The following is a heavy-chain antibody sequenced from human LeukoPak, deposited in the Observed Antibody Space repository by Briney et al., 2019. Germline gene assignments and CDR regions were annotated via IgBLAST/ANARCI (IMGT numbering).Heavy chain of an antibody. CDR3: ARIRDGYNDAYDI. V-gene: IGHV1-46*01. CDR1: GYTFTKSY. J-gene: IGHJ3*02. D-gene: IGHD5-24*01. CDR2: INPGGDNT. Sequence: ASVKVSCKASGYTFTKSYIHWVRQAPGQRLGWMGLINPGGDNTDYAQNFQGRLTMTSDTSARTVYMELSSLRSEDTAVYYCARIRDGYNDAYDIWGQGTVVTVPS.